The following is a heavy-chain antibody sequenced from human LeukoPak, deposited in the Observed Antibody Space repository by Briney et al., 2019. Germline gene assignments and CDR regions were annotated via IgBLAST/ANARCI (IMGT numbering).Heavy chain of an antibody. D-gene: IGHD6-13*01. CDR1: GGSISSSSYY. CDR2: IYYSGST. CDR3: ARHLSSWYSRSWMYYYGMDV. Sequence: AETLSLTCTVSGGSISSSSYYWGWIRQPPGKGLEWIGSIYYSGSTYYNPSLKSRVTISVDTSKNQFSLKLSSVTAADTAVYYCARHLSSWYSRSWMYYYGMDVWGQGTTVTVSS. V-gene: IGHV4-39*01. J-gene: IGHJ6*02.